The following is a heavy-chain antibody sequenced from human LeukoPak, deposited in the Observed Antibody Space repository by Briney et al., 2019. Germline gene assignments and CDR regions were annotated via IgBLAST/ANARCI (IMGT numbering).Heavy chain of an antibody. CDR3: ARGTGYSFGYQYYFDY. CDR2: IYYTGIT. V-gene: IGHV4-39*07. D-gene: IGHD5-18*01. J-gene: IGHJ4*02. Sequence: SETLSLTCTVSGGSISTSSYYWGWIRQPPGKGLEWIGSIYYTGITYYNPSLKSRVTISVDTSKNQFSLKLSSVTAADTAVYYCARGTGYSFGYQYYFDYWGQGTLVTVSS. CDR1: GGSISTSSYY.